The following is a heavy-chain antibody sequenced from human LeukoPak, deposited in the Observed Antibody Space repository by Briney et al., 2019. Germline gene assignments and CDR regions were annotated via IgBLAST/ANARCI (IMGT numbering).Heavy chain of an antibody. V-gene: IGHV1-2*02. Sequence: ASVKVSCKASGYTFTGYYMHWVRQAPGQGLEWMGWINPNSGGTNYAQKFQGRVTMTRDTSISTAYMELSRLRSDDTAVHYCARDNVPSVVAATGPDYWGQGSLVTVSS. D-gene: IGHD2-15*01. CDR2: INPNSGGT. J-gene: IGHJ4*02. CDR1: GYTFTGYY. CDR3: ARDNVPSVVAATGPDY.